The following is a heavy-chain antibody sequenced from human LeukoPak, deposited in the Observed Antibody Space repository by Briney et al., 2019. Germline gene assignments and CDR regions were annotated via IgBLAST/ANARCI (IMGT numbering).Heavy chain of an antibody. J-gene: IGHJ3*02. CDR1: GGSISSSSYY. Sequence: SETLSLTCTVSGGSISSSSYYWGWIRQPPGKGLEWIGSIYYSGSTYYNPSLKSRVTISVDRSKNQFSLKLSSVTAADTAVYYCARAGDSSGYYYPGAFDIWGQGTMVTVSS. V-gene: IGHV4-39*07. CDR2: IYYSGST. CDR3: ARAGDSSGYYYPGAFDI. D-gene: IGHD3-22*01.